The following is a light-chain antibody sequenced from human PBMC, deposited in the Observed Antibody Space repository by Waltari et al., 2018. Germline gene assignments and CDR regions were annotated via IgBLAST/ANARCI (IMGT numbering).Light chain of an antibody. J-gene: IGLJ2*01. CDR1: KSGDKY. CDR3: QAWDSSTYHVV. V-gene: IGLV3-1*01. Sequence: SYELTQPPSVSVSPGQTASITCSGAKSGDKYACWYQQKPGQSPVVVLYQDTKRPSGIPERFSGSNPGNTATLTISGTQAMDEADYYCQAWDSSTYHVVFGGGTKLTVL. CDR2: QDT.